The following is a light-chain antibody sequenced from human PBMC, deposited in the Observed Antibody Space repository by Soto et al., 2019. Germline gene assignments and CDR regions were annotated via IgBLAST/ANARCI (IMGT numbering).Light chain of an antibody. CDR1: QSVSSSY. V-gene: IGKV3-20*01. CDR3: QQYGSSPPSCT. J-gene: IGKJ3*01. Sequence: EIVLTQSPGTLSLSPGERATLSCRASQSVSSSYSAWYQQKPGQAPRLLIYGASSRATGIPDRFSGSGSGTDFTVTISRLEPEDIAVYYCQQYGSSPPSCTFGPGTKVHIK. CDR2: GAS.